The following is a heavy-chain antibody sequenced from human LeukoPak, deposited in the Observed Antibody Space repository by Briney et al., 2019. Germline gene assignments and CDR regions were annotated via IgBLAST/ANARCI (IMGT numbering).Heavy chain of an antibody. J-gene: IGHJ6*02. CDR2: IKQDGSEK. CDR3: ARTSGRSSWYSYYYYGMDV. D-gene: IGHD6-13*01. V-gene: IGHV3-7*01. Sequence: GGSLRLSCAASGFTFSSYWMSRVRQAPGKGLEWVANIKQDGSEKYYVDSVKGRFTISRDNAKNSLYLQMNSLRAEDTAVYYCARTSGRSSWYSYYYYGMDVWGQGTTVTVSS. CDR1: GFTFSSYW.